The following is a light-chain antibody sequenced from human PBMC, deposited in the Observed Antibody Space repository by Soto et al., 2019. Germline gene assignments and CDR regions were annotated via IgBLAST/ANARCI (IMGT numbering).Light chain of an antibody. J-gene: IGKJ4*01. CDR2: DAS. V-gene: IGKV3-20*01. Sequence: EIVLTQSPDTLSLSPGERATLSCRASQSVRSNYFAWYQQKPGQAPRFLIYDASSRATGIPDRFSGSGSGTDFTLTISRLEPEDFAVYYCQQYGSTPLTFGGGT. CDR1: QSVRSNY. CDR3: QQYGSTPLT.